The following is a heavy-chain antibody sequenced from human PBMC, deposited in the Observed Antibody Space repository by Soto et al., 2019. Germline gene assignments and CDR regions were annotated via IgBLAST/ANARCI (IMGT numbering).Heavy chain of an antibody. V-gene: IGHV1-18*01. CDR2: ISAYNGNT. CDR1: GYTFTSYG. J-gene: IGHJ6*02. D-gene: IGHD2-2*01. Sequence: QVQLVQSGAEVKKPGASVKVSCKASGYTFTSYGISWVRQAPGQGLEWMGWISAYNGNTNYAQKLQGRVTMTTDTSTSTAYVELRSLRSDDTAVYYCARDRVVPAAKPAYGMDVWGQGTTVTVSS. CDR3: ARDRVVPAAKPAYGMDV.